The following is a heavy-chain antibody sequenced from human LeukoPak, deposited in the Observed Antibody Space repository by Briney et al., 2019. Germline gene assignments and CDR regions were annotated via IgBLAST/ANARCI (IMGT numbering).Heavy chain of an antibody. V-gene: IGHV4-39*07. Sequence: SETLSLTCTVSGGFLSRGDYYWGWIRQPPGKGLEWNGRFYRSGNPYYNPSLKSRDTLSVDTSQNQFSLKLRSVTAADTAVYYCASSYYYDSSGYYWGQGTLVTVSS. CDR3: ASSYYYDSSGYY. J-gene: IGHJ4*02. CDR2: FYRSGNP. CDR1: GGFLSRGDYY. D-gene: IGHD3-22*01.